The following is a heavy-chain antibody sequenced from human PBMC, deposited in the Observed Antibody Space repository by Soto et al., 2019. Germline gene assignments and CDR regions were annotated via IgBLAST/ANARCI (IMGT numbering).Heavy chain of an antibody. J-gene: IGHJ6*02. CDR2: ISWKSGNI. D-gene: IGHD6-19*01. V-gene: IGHV3-9*01. Sequence: EVQLVESGGGLVQPGRSLRLSCAASGFNFDDYAMHWVRQGPGKGLEWVSGISWKSGNIGYADSVKGRFSISRDNAKNSLYLQMNSLRAEDTAVYYCGKDYKSGWSHYGMDVWGQGTTVTVSS. CDR3: GKDYKSGWSHYGMDV. CDR1: GFNFDDYA.